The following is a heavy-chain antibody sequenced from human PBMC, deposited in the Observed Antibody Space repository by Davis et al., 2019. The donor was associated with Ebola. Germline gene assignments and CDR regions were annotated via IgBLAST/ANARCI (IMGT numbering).Heavy chain of an antibody. D-gene: IGHD2-2*01. Sequence: PSETLSPTCTVSGGSISSYYWSWIRQPAGKGLEWIGRIYTSGSTNYNPSLKSRVTISVDTSKNQFSLKLSSVTAADTAVYYCARDLPGAAGYGMDVWGQGTTVTVSS. CDR2: IYTSGST. CDR3: ARDLPGAAGYGMDV. V-gene: IGHV4-4*07. J-gene: IGHJ6*02. CDR1: GGSISSYY.